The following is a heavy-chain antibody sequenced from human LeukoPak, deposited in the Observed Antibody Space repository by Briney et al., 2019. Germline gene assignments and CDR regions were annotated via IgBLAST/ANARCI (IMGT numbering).Heavy chain of an antibody. V-gene: IGHV4-61*10. CDR2: IYISGTT. Sequence: PSETLSLTCTVSGGSLSSGRYYWSWIRQPAGKGLEWIGRIYISGTTNYNPSLKSRVTISVGMSKNQFSLKLTSVTAADTALYYGAKGRETFDGFDIWGQGTMVTVSS. CDR3: AKGRETFDGFDI. CDR1: GGSLSSGRYY. J-gene: IGHJ3*02.